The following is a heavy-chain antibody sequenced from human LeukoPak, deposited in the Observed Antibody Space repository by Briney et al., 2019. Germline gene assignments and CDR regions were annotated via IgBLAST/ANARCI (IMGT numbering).Heavy chain of an antibody. V-gene: IGHV1-18*01. D-gene: IGHD3-22*01. Sequence: GASVKVSCKASGYTFTSYGISWVRQAPGQGLEWMGWISAYNGNTNYAQKLQGRVTMTTDTSTSTAYMELRSLRSDDTAVYYCARDIGHYYDSSLRGDAFDIRGQGTMVTVSS. CDR1: GYTFTSYG. CDR3: ARDIGHYYDSSLRGDAFDI. J-gene: IGHJ3*02. CDR2: ISAYNGNT.